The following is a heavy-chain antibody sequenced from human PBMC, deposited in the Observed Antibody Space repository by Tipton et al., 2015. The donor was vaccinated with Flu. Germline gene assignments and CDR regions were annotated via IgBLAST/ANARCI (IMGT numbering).Heavy chain of an antibody. D-gene: IGHD5-12*01. J-gene: IGHJ3*02. V-gene: IGHV3-66*02. Sequence: SLRLSCAASGFTVSSKYMGWVRQAPGKGLQWVSVIYRGGTTYVADSVKGRCTISRDNSKNTLYLQWNSLTTEDTAVYYWATLGNSGTDGFDIWGQGTMVTISS. CDR3: ATLGNSGTDGFDI. CDR1: GFTVSSKY. CDR2: IYRGGTT.